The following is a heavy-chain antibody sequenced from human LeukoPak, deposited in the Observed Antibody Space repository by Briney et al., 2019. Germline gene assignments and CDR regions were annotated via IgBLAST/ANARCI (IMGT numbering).Heavy chain of an antibody. CDR2: LAADGSGT. D-gene: IGHD2-8*02. V-gene: IGHV3-74*01. CDR1: GFTFSRYA. J-gene: IGHJ4*01. CDR3: ARDGFTGPRTAYLDH. Sequence: GGSLRLSCAASGFTFSRYAMHWVRQTPGMGLVWVSRLAADGSGTDYADSVKGRFTISRDNAKNTVYLQMSSLRAEDTAVYYCARDGFTGPRTAYLDHWGQGTLATVSS.